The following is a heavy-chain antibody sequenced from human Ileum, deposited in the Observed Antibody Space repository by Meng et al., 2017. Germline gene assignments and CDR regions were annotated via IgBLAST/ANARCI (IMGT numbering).Heavy chain of an antibody. J-gene: IGHJ4*02. CDR2: IYYGGST. CDR1: SGSFTNNNYY. CDR3: ARRAHYGDPPR. Sequence: QLRLQESGPGLVKPSETLSLTCSVSSGSFTNNNYYWVWIRRPPGKGLEWIGSIYYGGSTYYNPSLKSRVTISVDTSTNQFSLKLISVTAADTAVYYCARRAHYGDPPRWGQGTLVTGLL. V-gene: IGHV4-39*01. D-gene: IGHD4-17*01.